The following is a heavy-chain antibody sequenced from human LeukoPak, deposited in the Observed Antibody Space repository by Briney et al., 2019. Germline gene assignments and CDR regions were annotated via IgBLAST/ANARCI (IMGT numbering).Heavy chain of an antibody. J-gene: IGHJ2*01. CDR1: GGSISDYY. CDR2: IYYSGST. V-gene: IGHV4-59*08. CDR3: ARSEGRFFDF. Sequence: SETLSLTCTVSGGSISDYYWGWIRQAPGKGLEWIGYIYYSGSTNYNPSLKSRVSISLDTSKNQFSLKLSSVTAADTAVYYCARSEGRFFDFWGRGTLVTVSS.